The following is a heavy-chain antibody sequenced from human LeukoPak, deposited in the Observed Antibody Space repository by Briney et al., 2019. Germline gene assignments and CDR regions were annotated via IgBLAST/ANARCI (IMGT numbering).Heavy chain of an antibody. CDR1: GFTFSSYA. Sequence: PGGSLRLSCAASGFTFSSYAMHWVRQAPGKGLEWVAVISYDGSNKYYADSVKGRFTISRDNSKNTLYLQMNSLRAEDTAVYYCARAGHPSIAARGNWFDPWGQGTLVTVSS. CDR3: ARAGHPSIAARGNWFDP. D-gene: IGHD6-6*01. V-gene: IGHV3-30-3*01. J-gene: IGHJ5*02. CDR2: ISYDGSNK.